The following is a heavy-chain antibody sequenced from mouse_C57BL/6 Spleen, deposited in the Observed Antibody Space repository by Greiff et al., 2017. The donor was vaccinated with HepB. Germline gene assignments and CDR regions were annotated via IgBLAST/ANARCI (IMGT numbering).Heavy chain of an antibody. CDR3: ASTGKNYFED. Sequence: EVQLQQSVAELVRPGASVKLSCTASGFHIKYTYMHWVKQRPEQGLEWIGRIDPANGNTKYSPKFQGKATITADTSCNTAYLQLSSLTSEDTAIYYGASTGKNYFEDWGKGTTLTVAS. V-gene: IGHV14-3*01. J-gene: IGHJ2*01. CDR1: GFHIKYTY. CDR2: IDPANGNT.